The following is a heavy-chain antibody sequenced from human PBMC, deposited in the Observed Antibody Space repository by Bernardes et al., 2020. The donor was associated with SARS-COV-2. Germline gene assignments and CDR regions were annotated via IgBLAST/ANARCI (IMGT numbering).Heavy chain of an antibody. CDR1: GYTFTSYA. V-gene: IGHV1-3*01. D-gene: IGHD1-1*01. Sequence: ASVKVSCKASGYTFTSYAMHWVRQAPGQRLEWMGWINAGNGNTKYSQKFQGRVTITRDTSASTAYMELSSLRSEDTAVYYCARVARGPQGTQWFDPWGQGTLVTVSS. CDR2: INAGNGNT. CDR3: ARVARGPQGTQWFDP. J-gene: IGHJ5*02.